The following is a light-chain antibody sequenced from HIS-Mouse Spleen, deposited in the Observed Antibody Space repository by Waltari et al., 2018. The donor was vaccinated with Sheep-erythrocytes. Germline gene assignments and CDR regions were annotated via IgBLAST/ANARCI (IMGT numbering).Light chain of an antibody. CDR3: CSYAGSYNHV. J-gene: IGLJ1*01. V-gene: IGLV3-1*01. CDR1: KLGDKY. Sequence: SYELTQPPSVSVSPGQTASITCSGDKLGDKYACWYHQKPGQSPVLVIYQDSKRPSGIPERFYGSNSGNTATLTISGTQAMDEADYYCCSYAGSYNHVFATGTKVTVL. CDR2: QDS.